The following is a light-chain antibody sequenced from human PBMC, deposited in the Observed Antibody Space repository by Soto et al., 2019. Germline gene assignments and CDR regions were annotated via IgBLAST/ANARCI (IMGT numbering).Light chain of an antibody. V-gene: IGKV3-20*01. CDR2: GSS. J-gene: IGKJ2*01. CDR1: QTVSGNY. Sequence: EIVLTQSPGILFLSPGERATLSCRASQTVSGNYLAWYQQKPGQSPRLLLYGSSDRATGIPDRFSGSGSGTYFTLTINRVEPEDFAVYYCQHYGSSPPYTFGQGTKLEI. CDR3: QHYGSSPPYT.